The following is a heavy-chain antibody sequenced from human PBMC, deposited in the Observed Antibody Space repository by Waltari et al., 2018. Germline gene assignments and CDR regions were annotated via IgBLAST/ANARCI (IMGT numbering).Heavy chain of an antibody. CDR1: GFTFSSYG. V-gene: IGHV3-30*18. CDR3: AKDLTQGDYFGY. CDR2: IWYDGSNK. D-gene: IGHD2-15*01. J-gene: IGHJ4*02. Sequence: QVQLVESGGGVVQPGRSLRLSCAASGFTFSSYGMHWVRQAPGKGLEWVAVIWYDGSNKYYADSVTGRFTISRDNSKNTLYLQMNSLRAEDTAMYYCAKDLTQGDYFGYWGQGTLVTVSS.